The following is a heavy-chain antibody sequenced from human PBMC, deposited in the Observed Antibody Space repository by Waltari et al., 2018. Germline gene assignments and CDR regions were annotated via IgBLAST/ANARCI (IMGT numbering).Heavy chain of an antibody. CDR1: GGSISSGDYY. CDR3: ARDARMGTMVFYYYYGMDV. D-gene: IGHD3-10*01. CDR2: IYYSGST. J-gene: IGHJ6*02. V-gene: IGHV4-30-4*01. Sequence: QVQLQESGPGLVKPSQTLSLTCTVSGGSISSGDYYWRWIRQPPGKGLERIGYIYYSGSTYYHPSLKSRVTISVDTSKNQFSLKLSSVTAADTAVYYCARDARMGTMVFYYYYGMDVWGQGTTVTVSS.